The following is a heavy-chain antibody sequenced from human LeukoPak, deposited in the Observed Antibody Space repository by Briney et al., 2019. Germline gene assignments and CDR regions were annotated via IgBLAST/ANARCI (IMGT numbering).Heavy chain of an antibody. CDR3: VRGGQGDGHSADEGFDI. Sequence: SQTLSLTCAISGDSFFSNRSWNWIRQSPSRGLEWLGRTYYRSKWYNDYGVSVKSRININPDTSKNHFSLQLSSVTPEDTAVYYCVRGGQGDGHSADEGFDIWGQGTMVTVS. CDR1: GDSFFSNRS. D-gene: IGHD5-18*01. J-gene: IGHJ3*02. V-gene: IGHV6-1*01. CDR2: TYYRSKWYN.